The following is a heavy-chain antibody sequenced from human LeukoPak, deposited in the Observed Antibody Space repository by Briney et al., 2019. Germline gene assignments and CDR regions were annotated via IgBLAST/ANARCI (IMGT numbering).Heavy chain of an antibody. CDR3: ARAYGGNSQYFQH. V-gene: IGHV4-59*01. J-gene: IGHJ1*01. CDR1: GDSISTYY. D-gene: IGHD4-23*01. Sequence: PSETLSLTCTVSGDSISTYYWSWIRQPPGKGLEWIGYIYYRVTSDYNPSLKSRVTMSVDMSTRQISLKLSSVTAADTAVYYCARAYGGNSQYFQHWGQGTLVTVSS. CDR2: IYYRVTS.